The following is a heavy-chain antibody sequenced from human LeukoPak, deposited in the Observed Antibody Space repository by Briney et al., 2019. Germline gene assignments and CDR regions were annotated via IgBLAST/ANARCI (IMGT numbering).Heavy chain of an antibody. D-gene: IGHD3-9*01. CDR2: IGASGGST. J-gene: IGHJ4*02. CDR3: AKAEGYDILTGLDY. Sequence: GGSLRLSCAASGFTFSSHAMSWVRQAPGKGLEWVSGIGASGGSTYYADSVKGRFTISRDNSKNTLYLQMNSLRTEDTAVYYCAKAEGYDILTGLDYWGQGTLVTVSS. CDR1: GFTFSSHA. V-gene: IGHV3-23*01.